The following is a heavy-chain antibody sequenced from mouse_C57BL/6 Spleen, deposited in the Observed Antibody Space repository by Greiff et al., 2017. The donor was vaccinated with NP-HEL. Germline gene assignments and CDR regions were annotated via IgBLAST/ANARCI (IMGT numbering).Heavy chain of an antibody. D-gene: IGHD2-1*01. CDR2: ISSGSSTI. CDR3: ARGKNYGNFFDY. J-gene: IGHJ2*01. Sequence: EVQLQESGGGLVKPGGSLKLSCAASGFTFSDYGMHWVRQAPEKGLEWVAYISSGSSTIYYADTVKGRFTISRDNAKNTLFLQMTSLRSEDTAMYYCARGKNYGNFFDYWGQGTTLTVSS. CDR1: GFTFSDYG. V-gene: IGHV5-17*01.